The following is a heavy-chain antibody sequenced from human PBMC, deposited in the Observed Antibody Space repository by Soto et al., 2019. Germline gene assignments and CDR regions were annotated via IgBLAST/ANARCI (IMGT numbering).Heavy chain of an antibody. CDR1: GGSLSSSAYS. CDR2: IYQSGST. D-gene: IGHD3-22*01. CDR3: ARELLFYDSDGFSWDDAFDI. J-gene: IGHJ3*02. V-gene: IGHV4-30-2*01. Sequence: LSLTCAVSGGSLSSSAYSWSWIRQPPGKGLEWIGFIYQSGSTYYNPSLKSRVTMSLDRPKNQFSLKLSSVTAADTAVYYCARELLFYDSDGFSWDDAFDIWGQGTMVTVSS.